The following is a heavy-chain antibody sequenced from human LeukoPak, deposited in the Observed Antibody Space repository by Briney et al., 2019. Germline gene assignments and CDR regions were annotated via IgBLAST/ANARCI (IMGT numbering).Heavy chain of an antibody. CDR1: GFTFDDYA. V-gene: IGHV3-9*01. D-gene: IGHD6-19*01. Sequence: PGGSLRLSCAASGFTFDDYAMHWVRQAPGKGLEWVSSISWNSGNIGYADSVKGRFTISRDNAKNSLYLQMNSLRAEDTAVYYCARGSTYSSGWYTGFDYWGQGTLVTVSS. CDR2: ISWNSGNI. CDR3: ARGSTYSSGWYTGFDY. J-gene: IGHJ4*02.